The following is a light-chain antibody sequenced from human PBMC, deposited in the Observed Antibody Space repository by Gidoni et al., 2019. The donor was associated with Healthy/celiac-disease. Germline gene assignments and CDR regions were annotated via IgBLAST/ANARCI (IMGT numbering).Light chain of an antibody. J-gene: IGKJ2*01. CDR1: QSVSSSY. CDR2: GAS. V-gene: IGKV3-20*01. CDR3: KQYGRSYT. Sequence: EIVFTQSPGTLSLSPGERATLSCRASQSVSSSYLAWYQQKPGQAPRLLIYGASRRATGIPDRFSGSGSGTDFTLTISRLEPEDFAVYYCKQYGRSYTFGQRTKLEIK.